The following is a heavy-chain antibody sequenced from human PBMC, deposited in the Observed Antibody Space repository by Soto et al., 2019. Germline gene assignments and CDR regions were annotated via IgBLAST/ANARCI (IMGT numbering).Heavy chain of an antibody. D-gene: IGHD6-19*01. J-gene: IGHJ4*02. V-gene: IGHV4-59*01. CDR1: GGSITTYY. Sequence: QVQLQESGPGLVKPSETLSLTCSASGGSITTYYWSWLRQPPGKGLEWIGYIHYEGSTNYNPSLKSRVTILVDTSQNQFSLKLTSVTAADTAVYFCARGRRSGWYHFDSWGQGTLVTVSS. CDR3: ARGRRSGWYHFDS. CDR2: IHYEGST.